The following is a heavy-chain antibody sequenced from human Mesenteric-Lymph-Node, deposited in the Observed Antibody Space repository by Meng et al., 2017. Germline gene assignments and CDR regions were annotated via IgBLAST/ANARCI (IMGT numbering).Heavy chain of an antibody. CDR2: ISGSGGCT. CDR3: AKDSDAEGAFDI. D-gene: IGHD2-2*01. V-gene: IGHV3-23*01. Sequence: GESLKISCAASGFTFSSYAMSWVRQAPGKGLEWVSAISGSGGCTYYADSVKGRFTISRDNSKNTLYLQMNSLRAEDTAVYYCAKDSDAEGAFDIWGHGTMVTVSS. J-gene: IGHJ3*02. CDR1: GFTFSSYA.